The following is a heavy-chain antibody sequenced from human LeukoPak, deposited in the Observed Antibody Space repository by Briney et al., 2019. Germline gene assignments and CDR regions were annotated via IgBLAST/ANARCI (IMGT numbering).Heavy chain of an antibody. V-gene: IGHV3-23*01. CDR3: AKDGAVNGIFRGFDH. J-gene: IGHJ4*02. D-gene: IGHD6-19*01. CDR2: ISASGGST. Sequence: QPGGSLRLSCAVSGFTFSDYAMSWVRQAPGKGLEWVSSISASGGSTYYADSVKGRFTISRDDSKNTLDLQMNSLRAEDTALYYCAKDGAVNGIFRGFDHWGQGTLVTVSS. CDR1: GFTFSDYA.